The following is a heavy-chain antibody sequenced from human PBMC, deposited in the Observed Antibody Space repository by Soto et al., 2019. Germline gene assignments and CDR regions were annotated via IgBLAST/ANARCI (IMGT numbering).Heavy chain of an antibody. Sequence: PSETLSLTCTASGGSISSYYWSWIRQPPGKGLEWIGYIYYSWSTNYYPSLKIRVTISVDTSKNQFSLKLSSVTAADTAVYYCARLGDYDFWSGYYSPPYYYYYMDVWGKGTTVTVSS. CDR3: ARLGDYDFWSGYYSPPYYYYYMDV. CDR1: GGSISSYY. V-gene: IGHV4-59*08. CDR2: IYYSWST. D-gene: IGHD3-3*01. J-gene: IGHJ6*03.